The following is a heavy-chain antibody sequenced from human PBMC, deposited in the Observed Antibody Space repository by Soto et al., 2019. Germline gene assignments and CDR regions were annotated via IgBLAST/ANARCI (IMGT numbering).Heavy chain of an antibody. D-gene: IGHD2-2*01. V-gene: IGHV4-34*01. Sequence: QVQLQQWGAGLLKPSETLSLTCAVYGGSFSGYYWSWIRQPPGKGLEWIGEINHSGSTNYNPSLKSRVTISVDTSKIQFSLKLSSVTAADTAVYYCARALCSSTSCYPFDYWGQGTLVTVSS. CDR2: INHSGST. CDR3: ARALCSSTSCYPFDY. J-gene: IGHJ4*02. CDR1: GGSFSGYY.